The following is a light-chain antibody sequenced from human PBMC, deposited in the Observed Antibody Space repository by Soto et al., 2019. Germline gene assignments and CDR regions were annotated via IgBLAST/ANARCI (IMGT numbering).Light chain of an antibody. CDR2: EGS. Sequence: QSALTQPASVSGSPGQSITISCTGTSSDVGSYNLVSWYQQHPGKAPKLMIYEGSKRPSGVSNRFSGSKSGNTASLTISGLQAEVEADYYCCSYAGSSTFVFGTGTKFTVL. CDR3: CSYAGSSTFV. V-gene: IGLV2-23*03. CDR1: SSDVGSYNL. J-gene: IGLJ1*01.